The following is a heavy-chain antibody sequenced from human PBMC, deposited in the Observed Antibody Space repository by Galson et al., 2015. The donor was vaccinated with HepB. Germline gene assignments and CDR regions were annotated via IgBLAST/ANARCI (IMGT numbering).Heavy chain of an antibody. CDR2: INPSGGST. J-gene: IGHJ6*02. Sequence: SVKVSCKASGYTFTSYYMHWVRQAPGQGLEWMGIINPSGGSTSYAQKFQGRVTMTRDTSTSTVYMELSSLRSEDTAVYYCARDFPLGELESEDYYYGMDVWGQGTTVTVSS. D-gene: IGHD1-1*01. CDR3: ARDFPLGELESEDYYYGMDV. CDR1: GYTFTSYY. V-gene: IGHV1-46*01.